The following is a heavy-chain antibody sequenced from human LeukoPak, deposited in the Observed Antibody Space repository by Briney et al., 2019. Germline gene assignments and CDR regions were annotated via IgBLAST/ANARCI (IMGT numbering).Heavy chain of an antibody. CDR2: ISWNSGSI. V-gene: IGHV3-9*01. CDR3: AAGTEYGMDV. CDR1: GFTFDDYA. D-gene: IGHD6-19*01. Sequence: GGSLRLSCAASGFTFDDYAMHWVRQAPGKGLVWVSGISWNSGSIGYADSVKGRFTISRDNAKNSLYLQMNSLRAEDTALYYCAAGTEYGMDVWGQGTTVTVSS. J-gene: IGHJ6*02.